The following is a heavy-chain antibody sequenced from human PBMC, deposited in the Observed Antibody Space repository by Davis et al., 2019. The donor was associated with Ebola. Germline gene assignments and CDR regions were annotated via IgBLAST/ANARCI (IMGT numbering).Heavy chain of an antibody. J-gene: IGHJ4*02. V-gene: IGHV3-21*01. CDR1: GFTFSSYW. CDR2: ISSSSSYI. CDR3: ARERAVAYFDY. D-gene: IGHD6-19*01. Sequence: GESLKISCAASGFTFSSYWMIWVRQAPGKGLEWVSSISSSSSYIYYADSVKGRFTISRDNAKNSLYLQMNSLRAEDTAVYYCARERAVAYFDYWGQGTLVTVSS.